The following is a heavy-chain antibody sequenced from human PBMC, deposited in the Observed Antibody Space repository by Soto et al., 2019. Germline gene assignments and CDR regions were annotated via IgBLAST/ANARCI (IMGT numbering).Heavy chain of an antibody. D-gene: IGHD3-10*01. CDR1: DFDFSSYG. J-gene: IGHJ4*02. V-gene: IGHV3-30*03. Sequence: GGSLRLSCAASDFDFSSYGIHWVRRAPGKGLEWVAASSYDGRETFYADSAKGRFTVSKEMSKNTAFLQMNALRHEDTAVYFCARDSGWPILNFDNGGQGTPVTVSS. CDR2: SSYDGRET. CDR3: ARDSGWPILNFDN.